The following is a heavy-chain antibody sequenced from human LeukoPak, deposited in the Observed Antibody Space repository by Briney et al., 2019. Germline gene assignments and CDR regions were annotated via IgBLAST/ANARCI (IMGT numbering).Heavy chain of an antibody. CDR1: GFTFSSYA. Sequence: GGSLRLSCAASGFTFSSYAMSWVRQAPGKGLEWVSAISGSGGSTHYADSVKGRFTISRDNSKNTLYLQMNSLRAEGTAVYYCAKGRGYSGYFDYWGQETLVTVSS. D-gene: IGHD5-12*01. CDR3: AKGRGYSGYFDY. CDR2: ISGSGGST. V-gene: IGHV3-23*01. J-gene: IGHJ4*02.